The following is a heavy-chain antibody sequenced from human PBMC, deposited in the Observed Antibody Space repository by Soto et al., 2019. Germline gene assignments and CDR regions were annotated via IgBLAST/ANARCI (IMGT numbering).Heavy chain of an antibody. CDR2: ITPIFGAA. D-gene: IGHD3-9*01. CDR3: ARGWSYDILTAYSY. CDR1: GGTFSNYA. J-gene: IGHJ4*02. V-gene: IGHV1-69*01. Sequence: VKVSCKASGGTFSNYAISWVRQAPGQGLEWMGGITPIFGAANYAQKFQGRVTITADESTNTAYMELSSLRSEDTALYYCARGWSYDILTAYSYWGQGTLVTVSS.